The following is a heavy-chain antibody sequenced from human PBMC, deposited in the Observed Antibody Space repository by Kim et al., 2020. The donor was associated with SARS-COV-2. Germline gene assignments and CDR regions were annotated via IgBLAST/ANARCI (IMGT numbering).Heavy chain of an antibody. D-gene: IGHD4-17*01. Sequence: YYNPYLNSRVTISVDTSKNQFSLKLNSVTAADTAVYYCARRAVTNWYFDLWGRGTLVTVSS. J-gene: IGHJ2*01. CDR3: ARRAVTNWYFDL. V-gene: IGHV4-39*01.